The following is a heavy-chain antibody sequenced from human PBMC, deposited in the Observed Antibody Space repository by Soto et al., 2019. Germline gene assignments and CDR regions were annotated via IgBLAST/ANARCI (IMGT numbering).Heavy chain of an antibody. Sequence: QVQLQQWGAGLLKPSETLFLICAVYGGSFSGYYWSWIRQPPGKGLEWIGEINHSGSTNYNPSLKSRVNISVDTSKNQFSLKLSSVTAADTAVYYCARGRAFRNWFDPWGQGPLVTVSS. CDR3: ARGRAFRNWFDP. CDR1: GGSFSGYY. CDR2: INHSGST. J-gene: IGHJ5*02. V-gene: IGHV4-34*01.